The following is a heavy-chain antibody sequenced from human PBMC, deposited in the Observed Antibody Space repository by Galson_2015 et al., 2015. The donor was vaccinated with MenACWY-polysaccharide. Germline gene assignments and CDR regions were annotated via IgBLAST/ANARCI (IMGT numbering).Heavy chain of an antibody. CDR1: GGTFDSYA. CDR2: IIPIFGT. CDR3: ARVSCGGNNCYFGH. J-gene: IGHJ4*02. V-gene: IGHV1-69*04. Sequence: SVKVSCKASGGTFDSYAIYWVRQAPGQGLEWMGRIIPIFGTSYAQNFQGRVTITADTSTGTAYMELNSLRSEGTAVYYCARVSCGGNNCYFGHWGQGTLVTVSS. D-gene: IGHD4-23*01.